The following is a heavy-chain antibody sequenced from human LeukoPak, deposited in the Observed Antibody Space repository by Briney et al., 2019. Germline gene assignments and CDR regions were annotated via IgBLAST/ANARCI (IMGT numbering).Heavy chain of an antibody. D-gene: IGHD2-15*01. CDR3: ASGYCSGGSCYSFSYYYYGMDV. CDR2: INSDGSST. J-gene: IGHJ6*04. CDR1: GFTFSSYW. Sequence: GGSLRLSCAASGFTFSSYWMHWVRQAPGKGLVWVSRINSDGSSTSYADSVEGRFTISRDNAKDTLYLQMNSLRAEDTAVYYCASGYCSGGSCYSFSYYYYGMDVWGKGTTVTVSS. V-gene: IGHV3-74*01.